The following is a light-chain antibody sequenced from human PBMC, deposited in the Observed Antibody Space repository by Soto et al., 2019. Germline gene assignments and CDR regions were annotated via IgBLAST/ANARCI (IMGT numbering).Light chain of an antibody. J-gene: IGKJ1*01. CDR1: QSVRSNF. CDR3: QQYGSALQT. V-gene: IGKV3-20*01. Sequence: EIVLTQSPGTLSLSPGERVTLSCRASQSVRSNFLAWYQQRPGQAPRLLIYGASSRATGIPDRFSGSWSGTDFTLIISRLEPEDCAVYYCQQYGSALQTFGQGTKVEIK. CDR2: GAS.